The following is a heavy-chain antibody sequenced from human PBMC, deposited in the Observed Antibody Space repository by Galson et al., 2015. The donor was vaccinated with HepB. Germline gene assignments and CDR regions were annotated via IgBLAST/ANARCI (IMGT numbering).Heavy chain of an antibody. CDR2: IKTNSGVT. CDR3: AREVQYDFYNGRPNWFDP. D-gene: IGHD3-3*01. CDR1: GYTFTGYW. J-gene: IGHJ5*02. V-gene: IGHV1-2*06. Sequence: SVKVSCKASGYTFTGYWLHWVRQAPGQGLEWLGHIKTNSGVTSYAQKFQGRVTMTRDTSISTAYMELTSLRSDDTAVYYCAREVQYDFYNGRPNWFDPWGQGTLITVSS.